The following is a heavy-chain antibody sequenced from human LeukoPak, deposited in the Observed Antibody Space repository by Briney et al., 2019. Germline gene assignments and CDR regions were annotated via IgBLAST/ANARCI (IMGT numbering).Heavy chain of an antibody. D-gene: IGHD3-22*01. Sequence: WASVKVSCKASGYTFTSYGISWVRQAPGQGLEWMGWISAYNGNTNYAQKLQGRVTMTTDTSTSTAYMELRSLRSDDTAVYYCARSDYYDSGGYYPSSHYYYYYMDVWGKGTTVTVSS. CDR3: ARSDYYDSGGYYPSSHYYYYYMDV. CDR1: GYTFTSYG. J-gene: IGHJ6*03. CDR2: ISAYNGNT. V-gene: IGHV1-18*01.